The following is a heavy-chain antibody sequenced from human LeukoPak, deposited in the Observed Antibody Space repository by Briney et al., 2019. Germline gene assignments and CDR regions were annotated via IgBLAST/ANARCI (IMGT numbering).Heavy chain of an antibody. Sequence: GESLKISCKGSGYSFTSYWSGWVRQMPGKGLEWMGIIYPVDSDTRYSPSFQGQVTISADKSISTAYLQWSSLKPSDTASYYCARSTTYPSSGYVGDYWGQGPLVTVSS. D-gene: IGHD3-22*01. CDR1: GYSFTSYW. J-gene: IGHJ4*02. V-gene: IGHV5-51*01. CDR2: IYPVDSDT. CDR3: ARSTTYPSSGYVGDY.